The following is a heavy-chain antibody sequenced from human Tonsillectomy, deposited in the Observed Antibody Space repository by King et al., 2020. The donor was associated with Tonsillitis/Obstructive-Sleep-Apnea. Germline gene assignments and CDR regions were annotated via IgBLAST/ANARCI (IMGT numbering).Heavy chain of an antibody. V-gene: IGHV4-34*01. CDR3: GTNAGDYYYYMDV. CDR1: VGSFSGYY. J-gene: IGHJ6*03. Sequence: HVQLQQWGAGLLKPSETLSLTCGVYVGSFSGYYWSWIRQPPGKGLEWIGEINHSGSTDYNSSLKSLVTISRDTSKNQFSLRLTSVTAADTAVYYCGTNAGDYYYYMDVWGKGTTVTVSS. D-gene: IGHD2-2*01. CDR2: INHSGST.